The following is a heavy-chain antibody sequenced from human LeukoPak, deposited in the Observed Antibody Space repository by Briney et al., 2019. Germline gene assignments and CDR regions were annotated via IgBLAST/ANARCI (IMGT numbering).Heavy chain of an antibody. Sequence: GGSLRLSCAASGFTCSSYWMSWVRQAPGKGLEWVTNIKQDGSEKYYVDSVKGRFTISRDNAKNSLYLQMDSLRAEDTAVYYCARFGGCSSTSCYTRGLGYWGQGTLVTVSS. CDR3: ARFGGCSSTSCYTRGLGY. V-gene: IGHV3-7*01. J-gene: IGHJ4*02. D-gene: IGHD2-2*02. CDR1: GFTCSSYW. CDR2: IKQDGSEK.